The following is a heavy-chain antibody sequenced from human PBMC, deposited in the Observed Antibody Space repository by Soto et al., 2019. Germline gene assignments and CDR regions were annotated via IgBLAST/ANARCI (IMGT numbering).Heavy chain of an antibody. CDR1: GFTFSSYA. D-gene: IGHD6-6*01. V-gene: IGHV3-23*01. Sequence: GGSLRLSCVASGFTFSSYAMSWVRQAPGKGLEWVSAISGSGGSTYYADSVKGRFTISRDNSKNTLYLQMNSLRAEDTAVYYCAKVRSGGDRIAALDYWGQGTLVTVSS. J-gene: IGHJ4*02. CDR2: ISGSGGST. CDR3: AKVRSGGDRIAALDY.